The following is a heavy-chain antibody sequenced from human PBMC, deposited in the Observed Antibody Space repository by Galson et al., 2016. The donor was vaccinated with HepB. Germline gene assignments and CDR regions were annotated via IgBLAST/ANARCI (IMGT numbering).Heavy chain of an antibody. CDR1: HFTFSNYA. Sequence: SLRLSCAASHFTFSNYAMNWVRQPPGKGLEWLSYINTGSNIIYYADSVKGRFTISRDNAKSSLYLQMNRLRDEDTAVYYCVRDRCSGESCYSPYYYYYGMDVWGLGTTVTVSS. J-gene: IGHJ6*02. CDR2: INTGSNII. V-gene: IGHV3-48*02. D-gene: IGHD2-15*01. CDR3: VRDRCSGESCYSPYYYYYGMDV.